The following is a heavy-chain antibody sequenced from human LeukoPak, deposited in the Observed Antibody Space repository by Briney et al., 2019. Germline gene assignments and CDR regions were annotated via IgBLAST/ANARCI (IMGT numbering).Heavy chain of an antibody. Sequence: PSETLSLTCAVYGGSFSGYYWSWIRQPPGKGLEWIGEINHSGSTNYNPSLKSRVTISVDTSKNQFSLKLSPVTAADTAVYYCARARGYSYGYPLDVWGQGTTVTVPS. J-gene: IGHJ6*02. CDR3: ARARGYSYGYPLDV. V-gene: IGHV4-34*01. D-gene: IGHD5-18*01. CDR1: GGSFSGYY. CDR2: INHSGST.